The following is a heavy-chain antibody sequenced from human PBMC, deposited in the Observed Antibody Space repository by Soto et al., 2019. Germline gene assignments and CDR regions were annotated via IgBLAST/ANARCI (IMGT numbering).Heavy chain of an antibody. CDR3: ARDLRTYYDSSGYYHPFDY. Sequence: ESGGGVVQPGRSLRLSCAASGFTFSSYGMHWVRQAPGKGLEWVAVIWYDGSNKYYADSVKGRFTISRDNSKNTLDLQMNSLRAEDTAVYYCARDLRTYYDSSGYYHPFDYWGQGILVTVSS. CDR2: IWYDGSNK. D-gene: IGHD3-22*01. V-gene: IGHV3-33*01. J-gene: IGHJ4*02. CDR1: GFTFSSYG.